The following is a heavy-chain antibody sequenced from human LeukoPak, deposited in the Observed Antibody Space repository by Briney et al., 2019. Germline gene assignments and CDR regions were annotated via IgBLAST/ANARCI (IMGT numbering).Heavy chain of an antibody. CDR3: ARQSYYYDSSGYYHDY. D-gene: IGHD3-22*01. J-gene: IGHJ4*02. CDR1: GFTFSGYW. Sequence: PGGSLRLSCAASGFTFSGYWMHWVRQVPGKGLLLVSRIHTDGSSTTYADSVKGRFTISRDNTKNTLYLQVNSLRAEDTAVYYCARQSYYYDSSGYYHDYWGQGTLVTVSS. CDR2: IHTDGSST. V-gene: IGHV3-74*01.